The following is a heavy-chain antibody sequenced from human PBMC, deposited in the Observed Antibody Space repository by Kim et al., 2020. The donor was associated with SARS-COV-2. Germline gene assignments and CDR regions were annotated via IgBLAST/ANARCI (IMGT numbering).Heavy chain of an antibody. J-gene: IGHJ6*02. D-gene: IGHD6-13*01. CDR1: GYTFTSYD. Sequence: ASVKVSCKASGYTFTSYDINWVRQATGQGLEWMGWMNPNSGNTGYAQKFQGRVTMTRNTSISTAYMELSSLRSEDTAVYYCARGGRQQLVLDYYYGMDVWGQGTTVTVSS. CDR3: ARGGRQQLVLDYYYGMDV. V-gene: IGHV1-8*01. CDR2: MNPNSGNT.